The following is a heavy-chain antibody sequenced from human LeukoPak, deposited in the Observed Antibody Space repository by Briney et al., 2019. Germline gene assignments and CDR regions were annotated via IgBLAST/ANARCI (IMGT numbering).Heavy chain of an antibody. J-gene: IGHJ3*02. CDR2: ITNSGST. D-gene: IGHD6-6*01. CDR3: ARHIPAARGAFDI. Sequence: PSETLSLTCTVSGASISSNYWSWIRQPPGKGLEWIGYITNSGSTTYNSSLKSRVTISVDTSKNQFSLKLSSMTAADTAVYYCARHIPAARGAFDIWGQGTMVTVSS. CDR1: GASISSNY. V-gene: IGHV4-59*08.